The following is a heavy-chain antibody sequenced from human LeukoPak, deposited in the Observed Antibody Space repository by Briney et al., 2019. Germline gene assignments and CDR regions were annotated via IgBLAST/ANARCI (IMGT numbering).Heavy chain of an antibody. J-gene: IGHJ4*02. V-gene: IGHV1-69*13. D-gene: IGHD3-3*01. CDR1: GGTFSNYA. Sequence: ASVKVSCKASGGTFSNYAISWVRQAPGQGLEWMGGIITNYGTTNYAQKYQGRVTITADESTTTVYMELSSLRSEDTAVYYCARPRTYYDFWRGYPPFDYWGQGTLVTVSS. CDR3: ARPRTYYDFWRGYPPFDY. CDR2: IITNYGTT.